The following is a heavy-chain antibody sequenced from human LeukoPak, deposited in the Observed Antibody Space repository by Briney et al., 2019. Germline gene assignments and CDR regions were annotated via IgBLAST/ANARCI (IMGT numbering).Heavy chain of an antibody. CDR3: AGGTYYDFWSGYPARFGY. V-gene: IGHV4-59*08. CDR1: GGSISSYY. D-gene: IGHD3-3*01. Sequence: SETLSLTCTVSGGSISSYYWSWIRQPPGKGLEWIGYIYYSGSTNYNPSLKSRVTISVDTSKNQFSLKLSSVTAADTAVYYCAGGTYYDFWSGYPARFGYWGQGTLVTVSS. J-gene: IGHJ4*02. CDR2: IYYSGST.